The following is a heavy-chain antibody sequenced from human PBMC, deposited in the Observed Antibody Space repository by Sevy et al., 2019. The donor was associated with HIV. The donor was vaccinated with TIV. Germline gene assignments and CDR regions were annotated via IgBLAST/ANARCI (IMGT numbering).Heavy chain of an antibody. V-gene: IGHV1-18*01. CDR1: GYTFTTYG. Sequence: ASVKVSCKASGYTFTTYGVTWVRQAPGQGLQWMGWIRTFNGDTNSAQKLQGRVTMTTDTSTGTAYMELRSLRSDDTAVYYCARADCSGGRCYSLAYWGQGTLVTVSS. CDR3: ARADCSGGRCYSLAY. CDR2: IRTFNGDT. J-gene: IGHJ4*02. D-gene: IGHD2-15*01.